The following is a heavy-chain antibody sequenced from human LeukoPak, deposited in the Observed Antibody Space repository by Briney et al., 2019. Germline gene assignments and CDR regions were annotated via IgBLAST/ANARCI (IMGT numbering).Heavy chain of an antibody. CDR2: ISGSGGST. J-gene: IGHJ4*02. CDR1: GESFGGYY. Sequence: ETLSLTCAVYGESFGGYYWSWIRQPPGKGLEWVSAISGSGGSTYYADSVKGRFTISRDNSKNTLYLQMNSLRAEDTAVYYCAKDSSFDYWGQGTLVTVSS. V-gene: IGHV3-23*01. CDR3: AKDSSFDY.